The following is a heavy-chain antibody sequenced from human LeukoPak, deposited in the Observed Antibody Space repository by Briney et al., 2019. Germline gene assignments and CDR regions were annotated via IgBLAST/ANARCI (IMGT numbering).Heavy chain of an antibody. CDR2: IYSSGST. V-gene: IGHV4-4*07. CDR1: GGSINDFY. D-gene: IGHD4-11*01. Sequence: SETLSLTCIVSGGSINDFYWSWVRQSARKGLEYIGRIYSSGSTNYNPSLKSRVAMSVDTSKNQFSLNLRSLTAADTAVYYCARVTDSLDYWGQGTLVTVSS. J-gene: IGHJ4*02. CDR3: ARVTDSLDY.